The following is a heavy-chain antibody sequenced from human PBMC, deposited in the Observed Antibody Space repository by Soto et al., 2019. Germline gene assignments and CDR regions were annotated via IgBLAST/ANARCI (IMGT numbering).Heavy chain of an antibody. Sequence: PSETLSLTCTVSGGSISSSSYYWGWIRQPPGKGLEWIGSIYYSGSTYYNPSLKSRVTISVDTSKNQFSLKLSSVTAADTAVYYCARHDKEYSGYDYRADYWGQGTLVTVSS. CDR3: ARHDKEYSGYDYRADY. D-gene: IGHD5-12*01. J-gene: IGHJ4*02. CDR2: IYYSGST. CDR1: GGSISSSSYY. V-gene: IGHV4-39*01.